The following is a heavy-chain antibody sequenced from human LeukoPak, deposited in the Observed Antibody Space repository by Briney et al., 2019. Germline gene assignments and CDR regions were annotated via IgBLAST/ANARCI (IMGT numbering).Heavy chain of an antibody. D-gene: IGHD5-18*01. CDR2: IYYSGST. CDR3: AREGYSYGFGWFDP. J-gene: IGHJ5*02. Sequence: SETLSLTCTVSGGSISSGGYYWSWIRQHPGKGLEWIGYIYYSGSTYYNPSLKSRVTISVDTSKNQFSLELSSVTAADTAVYYCAREGYSYGFGWFDPWGQGTLVTVSS. V-gene: IGHV4-31*03. CDR1: GGSISSGGYY.